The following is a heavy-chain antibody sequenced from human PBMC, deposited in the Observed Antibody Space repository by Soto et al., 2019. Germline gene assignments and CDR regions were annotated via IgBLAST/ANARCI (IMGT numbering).Heavy chain of an antibody. CDR1: GGSISSYY. CDR2: IYTSGST. Sequence: PSETLSLTCTVSGGSISSYYWSWIRQPAGKGLEWIGRIYTSGSTNYNPSLKSRVTMSVDTSKNQFSLNLSSVTAAADTAVYYCARDRITQANDAFDIWGQGTMVTVSS. V-gene: IGHV4-4*07. D-gene: IGHD3-10*01. J-gene: IGHJ3*02. CDR3: ARDRITQANDAFDI.